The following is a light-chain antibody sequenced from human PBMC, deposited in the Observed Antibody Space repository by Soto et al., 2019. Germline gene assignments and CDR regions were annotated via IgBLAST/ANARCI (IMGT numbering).Light chain of an antibody. CDR1: QSVSSN. Sequence: EIVMTQSPATLSVSPGERATLSCRASQSVSSNLAWYQQKPGQAPRLLIYGASTRASGIPARFSGGGSGTDVSLTISSLQSEDFGVYYCHQSDNWPPYSVGQGTKLEIK. CDR3: HQSDNWPPYS. J-gene: IGKJ2*01. CDR2: GAS. V-gene: IGKV3-15*01.